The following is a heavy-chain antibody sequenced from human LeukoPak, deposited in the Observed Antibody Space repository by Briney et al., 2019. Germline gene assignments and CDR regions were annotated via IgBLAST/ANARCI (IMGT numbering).Heavy chain of an antibody. CDR2: IKEDGSEK. V-gene: IGHV3-7*01. CDR3: ASGDAFDI. Sequence: GGSLRLSCAASGFISRSWMSWVRQAPGEGLEWVANIKEDGSEKYYVDSVKGRFTISRDNAKNSLYLQMNSLRAEDTAVYYCASGDAFDIWGQGTLVTVSS. CDR1: GFISRSW. J-gene: IGHJ3*02.